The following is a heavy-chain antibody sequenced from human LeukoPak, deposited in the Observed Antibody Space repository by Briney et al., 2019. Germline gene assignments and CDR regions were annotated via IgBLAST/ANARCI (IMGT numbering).Heavy chain of an antibody. CDR1: GFTFSSYA. V-gene: IGHV3-23*01. D-gene: IGHD1-1*01. CDR2: ISGSGSST. Sequence: GGSLRLSCAGSGFTFSSYAMGWVRQAPGKGLEWVSGISGSGSSTYYADSVEGRFTISRDNSKNTLYLQMNSLRAEDTAVYFCAKDPVGYNPPYYFDYWGQGTLVTVSS. J-gene: IGHJ4*02. CDR3: AKDPVGYNPPYYFDY.